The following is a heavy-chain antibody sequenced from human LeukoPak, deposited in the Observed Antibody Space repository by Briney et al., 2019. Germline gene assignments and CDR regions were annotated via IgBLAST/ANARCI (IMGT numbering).Heavy chain of an antibody. CDR1: GFTFSSYA. V-gene: IGHV3-30-3*01. Sequence: GGSLRLSCAASGFTFSSYAMHWVRQAPGKGLEWVAVISYDGSNKYYADSVKGRFTISRDNSKNTLYLQMNSLRAEDTAVYYCAREDVSPSVMDVWGKGTTVTVSS. CDR2: ISYDGSNK. J-gene: IGHJ6*03. CDR3: AREDVSPSVMDV. D-gene: IGHD5/OR15-5a*01.